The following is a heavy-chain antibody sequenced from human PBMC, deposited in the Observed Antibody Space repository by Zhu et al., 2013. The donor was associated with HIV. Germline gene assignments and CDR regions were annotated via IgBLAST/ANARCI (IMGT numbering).Heavy chain of an antibody. CDR3: ASGGGSGGRWLGTSGAFPNYYYGMDV. J-gene: IGHJ6*02. D-gene: IGHD3-16*01. CDR2: INPSGGST. Sequence: QVQLVQSGAEVKKPGASVKVSCKASGYTFTSYYMHWVRQAPGQGLEWMGIINPSGGSTSYAQKFQGRVTMTRDTSTSTVYMELSSLRSEDTAVYYCASGGGSGGRWLGTSGAFPNYYYGMDVWGQGTTGHRLL. CDR1: GYTFTSYY. V-gene: IGHV1-46*01.